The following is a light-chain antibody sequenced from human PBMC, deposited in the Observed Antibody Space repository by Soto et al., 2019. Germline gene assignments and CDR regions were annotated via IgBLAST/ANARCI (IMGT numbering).Light chain of an antibody. CDR2: EVS. V-gene: IGLV2-14*01. CDR1: SSDVGGYNY. Sequence: QSALTQPASVSGSPGQSITISCTGTSSDVGGYNYVSWYQQHPGIAPKLMISEVSNRPSGVSNRFSGSKSGNTASLTISGLQAHDEADYYCSSYTSSSTLVFGGGTKLTVL. J-gene: IGLJ2*01. CDR3: SSYTSSSTLV.